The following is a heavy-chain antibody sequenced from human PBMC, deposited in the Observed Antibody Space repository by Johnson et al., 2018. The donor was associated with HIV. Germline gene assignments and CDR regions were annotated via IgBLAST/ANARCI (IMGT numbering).Heavy chain of an antibody. CDR1: GFIVSSKY. D-gene: IGHD3-10*01. J-gene: IGHJ3*02. CDR3: ASDYGGTKDAFDI. CDR2: IYSGGNT. V-gene: IGHV3-53*01. Sequence: VQLVESGGGLIQPGGSLRLSCAASGFIVSSKYMSWVRQAPGKGLEWVSVIYSGGNTYYADPVKGRFTISRDNSRNRLYLHMSSRRADDTAVYSCASDYGGTKDAFDIWGQGTIVTVSS.